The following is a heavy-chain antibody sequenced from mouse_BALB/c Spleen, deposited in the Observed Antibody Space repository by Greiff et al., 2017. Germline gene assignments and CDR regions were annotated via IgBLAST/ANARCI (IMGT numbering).Heavy chain of an antibody. CDR2: IDPANGNT. CDR3: ARAYRSRPYYYAMDY. Sequence: VQLQQSGAELVKPGASVKLSCTASGFNIKDTYMHWVKQRPEQGLVWIGRIDPANGNTKYDPKFQGKATITADTSSNTAYLQLSSLTSEDTAVYYCARAYRSRPYYYAMDYWGQGTSVTVSS. D-gene: IGHD2-14*01. V-gene: IGHV14-3*02. J-gene: IGHJ4*01. CDR1: GFNIKDTY.